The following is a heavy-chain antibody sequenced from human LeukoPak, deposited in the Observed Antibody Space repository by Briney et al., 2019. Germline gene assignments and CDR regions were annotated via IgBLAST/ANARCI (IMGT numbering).Heavy chain of an antibody. V-gene: IGHV4-30-4*01. Sequence: SETLSLTCTVSGGSISSGDYYWGWIRQPPGKGLEWIGYIYYSGSTYYNPSLKSRVTISVDTSKNQFSLRLSSVTAADTAVYYCARVLAIAAAGTYYFDYWGQGTLVTVSS. D-gene: IGHD6-13*01. CDR1: GGSISSGDYY. J-gene: IGHJ4*02. CDR3: ARVLAIAAAGTYYFDY. CDR2: IYYSGST.